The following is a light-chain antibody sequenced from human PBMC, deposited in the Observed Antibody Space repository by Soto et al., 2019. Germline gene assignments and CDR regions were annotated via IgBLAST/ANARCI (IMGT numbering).Light chain of an antibody. J-gene: IGKJ1*01. V-gene: IGKV1-5*01. CDR2: DAS. Sequence: DIQMTQSPFIMSTSXGDRVTITXXASQSISHWLAWYQQKPGKAPNLLIYDASSLESGVPSRFSGSGSGTEFTLTISSLQPDDFATYYCQQYNSYFWSFGQWTKVDIK. CDR1: QSISHW. CDR3: QQYNSYFWS.